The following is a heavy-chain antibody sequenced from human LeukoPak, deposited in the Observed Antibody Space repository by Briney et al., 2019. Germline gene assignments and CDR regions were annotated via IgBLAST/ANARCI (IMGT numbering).Heavy chain of an antibody. Sequence: PGRSLRLSCAASGFTFSSYGMHWVRHAPGKGLERVAVISYDGSNKYYADSVKGRFTISRDNSKNTLYLQMNSLRAEDTAVYYCANVLSYYYVSSGYSAADATDYWGQGTLVTVSS. CDR2: ISYDGSNK. CDR1: GFTFSSYG. CDR3: ANVLSYYYVSSGYSAADATDY. V-gene: IGHV3-30*18. D-gene: IGHD3-22*01. J-gene: IGHJ4*02.